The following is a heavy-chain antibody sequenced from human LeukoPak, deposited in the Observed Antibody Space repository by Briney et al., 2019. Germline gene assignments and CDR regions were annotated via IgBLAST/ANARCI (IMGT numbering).Heavy chain of an antibody. J-gene: IGHJ4*02. CDR3: ARDILRGVVVVAATSDF. CDR1: GFTFSSYW. CDR2: IKSDGSII. Sequence: GGSLRLSCAASGFTFSSYWMHWVRQAPGKGLVWVAGIKSDGSIIYYADSVKGRFTISRDNAKNTLYLQMNSLRAEDTAVYYCARDILRGVVVVAATSDFWGQGTLVTVSS. D-gene: IGHD2-15*01. V-gene: IGHV3-74*01.